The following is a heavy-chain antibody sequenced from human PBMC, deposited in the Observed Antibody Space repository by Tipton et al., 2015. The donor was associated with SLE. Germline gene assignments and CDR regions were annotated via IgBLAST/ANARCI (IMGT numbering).Heavy chain of an antibody. CDR3: ARPYSAYDPASYFDS. CDR2: IYHSGST. J-gene: IGHJ4*02. V-gene: IGHV4-59*08. CDR1: GGSISSYY. D-gene: IGHD5-12*01. Sequence: LRLSCTVSGGSISSYYWSWIRQPPGKGLEWIATIYHSGSTYYNPSLKSRVTISLDTSKNQFSLKLSSVTAADTAVYYCARPYSAYDPASYFDSRGQGTLVTVSS.